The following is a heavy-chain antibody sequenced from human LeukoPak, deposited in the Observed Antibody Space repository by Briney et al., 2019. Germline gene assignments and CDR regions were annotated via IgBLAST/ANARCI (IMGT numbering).Heavy chain of an antibody. V-gene: IGHV3-23*01. CDR2: ISDSGSST. Sequence: GGSLRLSCTASGFTFGDYAMSWVRQAPGKGLEWVSTISDSGSSTYYADSVKGRFTISRDNSKNMLYLQMNSLRAEDTAVYYCAKTMGAIDHDYWGQGTLVTVSS. CDR1: GFTFGDYA. D-gene: IGHD1-26*01. CDR3: AKTMGAIDHDY. J-gene: IGHJ4*02.